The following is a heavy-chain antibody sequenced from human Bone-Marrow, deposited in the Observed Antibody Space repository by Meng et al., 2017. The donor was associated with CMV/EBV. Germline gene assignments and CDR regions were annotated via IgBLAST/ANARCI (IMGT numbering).Heavy chain of an antibody. J-gene: IGHJ5*02. V-gene: IGHV3-30-3*01. CDR1: GFTFSYYA. D-gene: IGHD2-15*01. Sequence: GESLKISCAASGFTFSYYAMHWVRQAPGKGLEWVAVISYDGNNKYYADSVKGRFTISRDNSKNTLYLQMNSLRAEDTAVYYCARDAAPDIVGVFDPWGQGTRVTGYS. CDR2: ISYDGNNK. CDR3: ARDAAPDIVGVFDP.